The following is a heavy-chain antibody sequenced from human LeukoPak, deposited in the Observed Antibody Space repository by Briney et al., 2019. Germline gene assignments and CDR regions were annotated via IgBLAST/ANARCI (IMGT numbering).Heavy chain of an antibody. J-gene: IGHJ5*02. CDR1: GYSFINFG. Sequence: ASVKVSCKGSGYSFINFGISWVRQAPGQGLEWMGWINTYNGNTNYAQKLQGRVTMTTDTSTSTAYMELRSLRSDDTAVYYCARDSDWFDPWGQGTLVTVSS. D-gene: IGHD6-25*01. CDR2: INTYNGNT. V-gene: IGHV1-18*01. CDR3: ARDSDWFDP.